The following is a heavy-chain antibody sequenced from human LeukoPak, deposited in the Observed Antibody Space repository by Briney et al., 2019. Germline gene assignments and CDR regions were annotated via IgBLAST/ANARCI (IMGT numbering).Heavy chain of an antibody. D-gene: IGHD4-17*01. J-gene: IGHJ4*02. CDR1: GGSISSSSHY. Sequence: SETLSLTCTVSGGSISSSSHYWGWIRQPPGKGLEWIGSMYYRGSTYHNPSLKSRVTISVDTSKNQFSLKLSSVTAADTAVYYCATTTVRLGYWGQGTLVTVSS. CDR3: ATTTVRLGY. CDR2: MYYRGST. V-gene: IGHV4-39*07.